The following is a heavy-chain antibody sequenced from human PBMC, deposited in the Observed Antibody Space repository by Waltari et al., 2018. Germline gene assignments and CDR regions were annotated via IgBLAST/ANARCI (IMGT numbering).Heavy chain of an antibody. J-gene: IGHJ4*02. CDR2: IYYTGTT. Sequence: QLQLQESGPGLVKPSETLSLTCSVSGDSIRSSDYFWAWIRQPPGKALEWIGSIYYTGTTFYSPSLKSRVPISIDTSKNQFSLKLSSVTATDTALYYCTRETSSTSHYWGQGTLVTVSS. CDR3: TRETSSTSHY. V-gene: IGHV4-39*01. CDR1: GDSIRSSDYF. D-gene: IGHD2-2*01.